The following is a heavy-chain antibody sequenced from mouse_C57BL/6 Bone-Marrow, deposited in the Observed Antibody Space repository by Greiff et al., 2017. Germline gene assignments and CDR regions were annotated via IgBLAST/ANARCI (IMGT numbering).Heavy chain of an antibody. Sequence: QVHVKQSGPGLVQPSQSLSITCTVSGFSLTSYGVHWVRQSPGKGLEWLGVIWSGGSTDYNAAFISRLSISKDNSKSQVFFKMNSLQADDTAIYYCARNETGPTYYAMDYWGQGTSVTVSS. CDR2: IWSGGST. J-gene: IGHJ4*01. V-gene: IGHV2-2*01. D-gene: IGHD4-1*01. CDR3: ARNETGPTYYAMDY. CDR1: GFSLTSYG.